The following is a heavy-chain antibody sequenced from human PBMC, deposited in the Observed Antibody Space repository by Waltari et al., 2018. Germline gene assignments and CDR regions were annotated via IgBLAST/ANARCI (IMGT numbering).Heavy chain of an antibody. CDR1: GGTFSSYA. D-gene: IGHD2-2*01. J-gene: IGHJ3*02. CDR3: ARRVKEYQLLSGDAFDI. V-gene: IGHV1-69*14. CDR2: IIPIFGTA. Sequence: QVQLVQSGAEVKKPGSSVKVSCKASGGTFSSYAISWVRPAPGQGLEWMGGIIPIFGTANYAQKFQGRVTITADKSTSTAYMELSSLRSEDTAVYYCARRVKEYQLLSGDAFDIWGQGTMVTVSS.